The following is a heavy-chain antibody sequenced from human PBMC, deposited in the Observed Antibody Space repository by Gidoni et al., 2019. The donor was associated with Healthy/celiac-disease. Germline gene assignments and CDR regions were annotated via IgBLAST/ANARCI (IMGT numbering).Heavy chain of an antibody. J-gene: IGHJ5*02. CDR1: GYTFPGYS. Sequence: QVQLVQSGAEVKTPGASVKVSCKASGYTFPGYSMHWVRQAPGQGRGWMGWINPNSGGTNYAQKFQGRVTMTRDTSISTAYMELSRLRSDDTAVYYWARGLWFGEFLDKYNWFDPWGQGTLVTVSS. D-gene: IGHD3-10*01. CDR2: INPNSGGT. CDR3: ARGLWFGEFLDKYNWFDP. V-gene: IGHV1-2*02.